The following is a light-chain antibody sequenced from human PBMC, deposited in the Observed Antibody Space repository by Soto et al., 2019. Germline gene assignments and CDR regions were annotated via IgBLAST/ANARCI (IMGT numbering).Light chain of an antibody. CDR2: AAS. CDR3: QKSYSTPYN. Sequence: DIQITHSPSSLSASVVDRVTITFLASQSISSYLNWYQQKPGKAPKLLIYAASSLQSGVPSRFSGSGSGTDFTLTISSLQPEDFATYYCQKSYSTPYNFGQGTKVDIK. CDR1: QSISSY. V-gene: IGKV1-39*01. J-gene: IGKJ2*01.